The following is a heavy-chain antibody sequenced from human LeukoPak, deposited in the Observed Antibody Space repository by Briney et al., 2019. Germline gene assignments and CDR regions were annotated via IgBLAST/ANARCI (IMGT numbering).Heavy chain of an antibody. CDR1: GGSISSSSYY. J-gene: IGHJ6*02. V-gene: IGHV4-39*01. D-gene: IGHD4-17*01. CDR3: ASNGDAVTTNPYYYYGMDV. CDR2: IYYSGST. Sequence: SETLSLTCTVSGGSISSSSYYWGWTRQPPGKGLEWIGSIYYSGSTYYNPSLKSRVTISVDTSKNQFSLKLSSVTAADTAVYYCASNGDAVTTNPYYYYGMDVWGQGTTVTVSS.